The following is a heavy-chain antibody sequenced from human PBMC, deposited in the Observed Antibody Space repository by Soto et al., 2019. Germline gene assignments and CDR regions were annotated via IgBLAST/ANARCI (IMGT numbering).Heavy chain of an antibody. CDR1: GYGFTTYG. Sequence: QVHLVQSGAEVKKPGASVKVSCKGSGYGFTTYGITWVRQAPGQGLEWMAWISAHNGNTNYAQRLQGRVTVTRDTSTGTAYMELRRLRSDGTGGEYCAGGRYGDYWGQGALVTVSS. CDR2: ISAHNGNT. V-gene: IGHV1-18*01. D-gene: IGHD1-1*01. J-gene: IGHJ4*02. CDR3: AGGRYGDY.